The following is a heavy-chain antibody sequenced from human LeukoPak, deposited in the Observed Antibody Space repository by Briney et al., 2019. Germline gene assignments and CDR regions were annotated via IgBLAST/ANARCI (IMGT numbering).Heavy chain of an antibody. CDR1: GDSISSGGYY. J-gene: IGHJ4*02. D-gene: IGHD3-3*01. Sequence: SETLSLTCTVSGDSISSGGYYWSWIRQHPGKGLEWIGYIYYSGSTYYNPSLKSRVTISVDTSKNQFSLKLSSVTAADTAVYYCARMSDDFWSGYSKYYFDYWGQGTLVTVSS. CDR3: ARMSDDFWSGYSKYYFDY. V-gene: IGHV4-31*03. CDR2: IYYSGST.